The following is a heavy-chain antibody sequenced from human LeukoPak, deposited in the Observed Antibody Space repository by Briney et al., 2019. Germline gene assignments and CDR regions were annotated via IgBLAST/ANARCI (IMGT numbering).Heavy chain of an antibody. CDR2: VYYTGST. Sequence: SETLSLTCTVSGDFITAYYWSWIRQPPGKGLEWIGYVYYTGSTEYNFSLRSRVTVSLDMSKHQFSLNLTSVTAADTAVYYCATNTGTVFDYWGQGALVTVSS. V-gene: IGHV4-59*03. D-gene: IGHD7-27*01. J-gene: IGHJ4*02. CDR1: GDFITAYY. CDR3: ATNTGTVFDY.